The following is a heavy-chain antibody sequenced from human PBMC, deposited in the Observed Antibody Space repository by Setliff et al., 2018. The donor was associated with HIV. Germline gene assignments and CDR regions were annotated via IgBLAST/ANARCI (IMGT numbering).Heavy chain of an antibody. V-gene: IGHV1-69*05. CDR1: GGTFSSYA. CDR2: IIPIFGTA. J-gene: IGHJ5*02. Sequence: KVSCKASGGTFSSYAISWVRQAPGQGLEWMGGIIPIFGTANYAQKFQGRVTITTDESTSTAYMELSSLRSEDTAVYYCARSRDPYCSSTSCYLNWFDPWGQGTLVTVSS. CDR3: ARSRDPYCSSTSCYLNWFDP. D-gene: IGHD2-2*01.